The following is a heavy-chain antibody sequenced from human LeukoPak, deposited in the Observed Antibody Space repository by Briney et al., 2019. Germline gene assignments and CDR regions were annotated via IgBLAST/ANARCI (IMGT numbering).Heavy chain of an antibody. V-gene: IGHV1-8*01. J-gene: IGHJ3*02. CDR2: MNPNSGNT. D-gene: IGHD3-16*01. Sequence: ASVTVSCKASGYTFTSYDINWVRQAPGQELEWMGWMNPNSGNTGYAQKFQGRVTMTRNTSISTAYMELSSLRSEDTAVYYCASGSQGGTDAFDIWGQGTMVTVSS. CDR3: ASGSQGGTDAFDI. CDR1: GYTFTSYD.